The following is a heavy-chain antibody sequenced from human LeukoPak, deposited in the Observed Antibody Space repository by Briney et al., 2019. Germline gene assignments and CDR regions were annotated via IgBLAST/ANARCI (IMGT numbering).Heavy chain of an antibody. CDR2: ISGSGGST. CDR3: AKEDPMYYYDSSRPSTLFDY. Sequence: GGSLRLSCAASGFTFSSYAMRWVRQAAGKGLEWVSAISGSGGSTYYADSVKGRFTISRDNSKNTLYLQMNSLRAEDTAVYYCAKEDPMYYYDSSRPSTLFDYWGQGTLVTVSS. J-gene: IGHJ4*02. CDR1: GFTFSSYA. D-gene: IGHD3-22*01. V-gene: IGHV3-23*01.